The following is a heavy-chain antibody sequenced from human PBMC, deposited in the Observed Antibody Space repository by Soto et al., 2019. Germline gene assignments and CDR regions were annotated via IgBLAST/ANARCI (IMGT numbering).Heavy chain of an antibody. Sequence: RASVKVSCKASGYTFTSYGISWVRQAPGQGLEWMGWISAYNGNTNYAQKLQGRVTMTTDTSTSTAYMELRSLRSDDTAVYYCARGGLRPYSSGWYARVSSSFDPWGQGTLVTVSS. CDR3: ARGGLRPYSSGWYARVSSSFDP. J-gene: IGHJ5*02. CDR2: ISAYNGNT. D-gene: IGHD6-19*01. V-gene: IGHV1-18*01. CDR1: GYTFTSYG.